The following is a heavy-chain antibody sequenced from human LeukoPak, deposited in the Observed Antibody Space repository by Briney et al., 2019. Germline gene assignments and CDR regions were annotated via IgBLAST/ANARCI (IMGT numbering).Heavy chain of an antibody. Sequence: GTSLRLSCVASGFTFSTYAMHWVRQAPGRGLEWMAAISYDGTETYYAGSVKGRFTISRDNSKKTLFLQMNGLTVGETAVYYCAKDRAGCGSGNLISWGQGTLVTVSS. J-gene: IGHJ4*02. CDR1: GFTFSTYA. CDR3: AKDRAGCGSGNLIS. D-gene: IGHD5-12*01. V-gene: IGHV3-30*18. CDR2: ISYDGTET.